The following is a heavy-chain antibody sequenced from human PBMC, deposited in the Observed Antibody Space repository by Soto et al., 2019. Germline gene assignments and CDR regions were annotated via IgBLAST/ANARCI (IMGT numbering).Heavy chain of an antibody. CDR3: ARGFSAGKGSPPDF. J-gene: IGHJ4*02. Sequence: GGSLRLSCAASGFTFSSFAMSWVRQAPGKGLDWVSAISGSGGSTYSADSVKGRFTISRDNSKNTLYLQMSSLRAEDTAVYYCARGFSAGKGSPPDFRGQGSLVTVSS. D-gene: IGHD6-13*01. CDR1: GFTFSSFA. CDR2: ISGSGGST. V-gene: IGHV3-23*01.